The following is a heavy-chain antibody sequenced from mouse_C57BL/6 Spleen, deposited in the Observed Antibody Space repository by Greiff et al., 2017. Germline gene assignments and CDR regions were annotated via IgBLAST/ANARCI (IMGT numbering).Heavy chain of an antibody. CDR1: GFSLTSYG. D-gene: IGHD2-2*01. Sequence: QVQLLQSGPGLVQPSQCLSITCTVSGFSLTSYGVHWVRQSPGKGLEWLGVIWRGGSTDYTAAFMSRLSITKDNSKSQVFFKMNSLQADDTAIYSCTKGGYDGRAWFAYWGQGTLVTVSA. V-gene: IGHV2-5*01. J-gene: IGHJ3*01. CDR3: TKGGYDGRAWFAY. CDR2: IWRGGST.